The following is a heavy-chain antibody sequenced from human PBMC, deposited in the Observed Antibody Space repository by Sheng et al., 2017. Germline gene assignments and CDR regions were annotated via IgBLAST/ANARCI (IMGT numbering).Heavy chain of an antibody. Sequence: QVQLQESGPGLVKPSETLSLTCTVSGGSISSYYWSWIRQPAGKGLEWIGRIYTSGSTNYNPSLKSRVTMSVDTSKNQFSLKLSSVTAADTAVYYCAREVRYSGSYPAEGAFDIWGQGTMVTVSS. CDR1: GGSISSYY. D-gene: IGHD1-26*01. CDR2: IYTSGST. V-gene: IGHV4-4*07. J-gene: IGHJ3*02. CDR3: AREVRYSGSYPAEGAFDI.